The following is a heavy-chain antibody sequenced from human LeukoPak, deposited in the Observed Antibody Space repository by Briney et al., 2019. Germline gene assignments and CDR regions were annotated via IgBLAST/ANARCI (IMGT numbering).Heavy chain of an antibody. D-gene: IGHD5-18*01. CDR3: ARGMDTAMDADYYYYYGMDV. Sequence: VASVKVSCKASGYTFASYAMHWVRQAPGQVLEWMGGIIPIFGTANYAQKFQGRVTITADESTSTAYMELSSLRSEDTAVYYCARGMDTAMDADYYYYYGMDVWGQGTTVTVSS. V-gene: IGHV1-69*13. CDR2: IIPIFGTA. J-gene: IGHJ6*02. CDR1: GYTFASYA.